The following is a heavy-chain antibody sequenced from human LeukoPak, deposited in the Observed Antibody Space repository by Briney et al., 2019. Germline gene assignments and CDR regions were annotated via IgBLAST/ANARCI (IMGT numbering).Heavy chain of an antibody. V-gene: IGHV1-18*01. CDR2: ISAYNGNT. Sequence: ASVKVSCKASGYTFTSYGISWVRQAPGQGLEWMGWISAYNGNTNYAQKLQGRVTMTTDTSTSTAYMELRSLRSDDAAVYYCARAAPYYYDSSGYLDYWGQGTLVTVSS. CDR3: ARAAPYYYDSSGYLDY. CDR1: GYTFTSYG. D-gene: IGHD3-22*01. J-gene: IGHJ4*02.